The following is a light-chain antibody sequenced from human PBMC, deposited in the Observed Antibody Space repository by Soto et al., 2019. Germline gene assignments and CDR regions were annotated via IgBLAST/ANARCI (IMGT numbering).Light chain of an antibody. CDR3: QVWDSSSDHPGV. CDR2: YDS. CDR1: NIGSKS. Sequence: SYELTQPPSVSVAPGKTARITCGGNNIGSKSVHWSQQKPGQAPVLVIYYDSDRPSGIPERFSGSNSGNTATLTINRVEAGDEADYYCQVWDSSSDHPGVFGGGTQLTVL. J-gene: IGLJ2*01. V-gene: IGLV3-21*01.